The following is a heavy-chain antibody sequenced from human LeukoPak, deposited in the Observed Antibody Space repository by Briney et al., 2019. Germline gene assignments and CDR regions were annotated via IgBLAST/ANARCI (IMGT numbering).Heavy chain of an antibody. CDR1: GGSISSGGYS. CDR3: ARDRLYDPTYYYYGMDV. V-gene: IGHV4-30-2*01. Sequence: SQTLSLTCAVSGGSISSGGYSWSWIRQPPGKGLEWIGYIYHSGSTYYNPSLKSRVTISVDRSKNQFSLKLSSVTAADTAVYYCARDRLYDPTYYYYGMDVWGQGTTVTVSS. J-gene: IGHJ6*02. D-gene: IGHD2/OR15-2a*01. CDR2: IYHSGST.